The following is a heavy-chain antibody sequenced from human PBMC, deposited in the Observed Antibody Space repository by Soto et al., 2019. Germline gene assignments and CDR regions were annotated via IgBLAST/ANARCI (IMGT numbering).Heavy chain of an antibody. D-gene: IGHD3-16*01. CDR2: ITYDGSNI. Sequence: GGSLRLSCAASGFIFAKYAMHCVRQAPGKGLEWMTIITYDGSNIHYADSVKGRFTISRDNSENTLYLQMNSLRPEDTALYYSARDAYIGGIYQFDSWGQGTLVTVSS. CDR1: GFIFAKYA. V-gene: IGHV3-30-3*01. CDR3: ARDAYIGGIYQFDS. J-gene: IGHJ4*02.